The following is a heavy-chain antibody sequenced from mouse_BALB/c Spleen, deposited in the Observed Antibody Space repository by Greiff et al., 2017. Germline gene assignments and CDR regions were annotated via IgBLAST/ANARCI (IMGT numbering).Heavy chain of an antibody. Sequence: EVQLVESGGGLVQPGGSLKLSCAASGFTFSSYGMSWVRQTPDKRLELVATINSNGGSTYYPDSVKGRFTISRDNAKNTLYLQMSSLKSEDTAMYYCAKYGNYVYAMDYWGQGTSVTVSS. V-gene: IGHV5-6-3*01. CDR2: INSNGGST. D-gene: IGHD2-10*02. CDR3: AKYGNYVYAMDY. J-gene: IGHJ4*01. CDR1: GFTFSSYG.